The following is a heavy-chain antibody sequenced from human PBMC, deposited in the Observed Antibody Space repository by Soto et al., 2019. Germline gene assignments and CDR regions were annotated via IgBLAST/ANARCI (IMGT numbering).Heavy chain of an antibody. J-gene: IGHJ6*02. CDR1: GYTFLIYF. D-gene: IGHD3-10*01. V-gene: IGHV1-46*01. CDR2: INPGSGTT. CDR3: AREKILDGSGRRHYYGMDV. Sequence: QEQLLQSGAEVKKPGASVTVSCKASGYTFLIYFVHWVRQAPGQGLEWMGIINPGSGTTTYSQQFQGRVIMTSDTSTNTVHMAMTSLTSEDTAVYFCAREKILDGSGRRHYYGMDVWGQGTAVRVSS.